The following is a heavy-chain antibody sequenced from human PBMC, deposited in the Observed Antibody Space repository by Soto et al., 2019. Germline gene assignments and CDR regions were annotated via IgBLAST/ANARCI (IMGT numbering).Heavy chain of an antibody. CDR3: ARLNGYCVSTNCHGYYGMDV. CDR2: IYSSENT. D-gene: IGHD2-2*03. CDR1: GVSASTHRYH. Sequence: SDTLSHTSNISGVSASTHRYHGGWMLKSLGKGLEWIGTIYSSENTYYNPSLLSRVTISVDTSKNEFSLRLSSVTAADTAVYYCARLNGYCVSTNCHGYYGMDVWGQGTTVS. J-gene: IGHJ6*02. V-gene: IGHV4-39*01.